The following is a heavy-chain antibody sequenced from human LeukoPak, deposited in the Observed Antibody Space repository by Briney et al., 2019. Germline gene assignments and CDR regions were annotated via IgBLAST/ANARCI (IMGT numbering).Heavy chain of an antibody. V-gene: IGHV4-59*01. CDR2: IYYSGST. J-gene: IGHJ6*02. CDR1: GGSISSYY. D-gene: IGHD2-15*01. Sequence: SETLSLTCTVSGGSISSYYWSWIRQPPGKGLEWIGYIYYSGSTNYNPSLKSRVTISVDTPKNQFSLKLSSVTAADTAVYYCARDCSGGSCYSGMDVWGQGTTVTVSS. CDR3: ARDCSGGSCYSGMDV.